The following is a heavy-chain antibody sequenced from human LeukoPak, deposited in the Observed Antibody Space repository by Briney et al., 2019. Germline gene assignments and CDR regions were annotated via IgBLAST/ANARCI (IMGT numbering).Heavy chain of an antibody. CDR2: VRKVGTT. CDR3: AREGEKGDGYNHGFDY. CDR1: GFTFGDYA. Sequence: GGFLRLSCTASGFTFGDYAMSWIRQAPGKGLEWVAVVRKVGTTVYIDSVKGRFTISRDTSKNTLNLQMNSLRAEDTAVYYCAREGEKGDGYNHGFDYWGQGTLVTVSS. D-gene: IGHD5-24*01. V-gene: IGHV3-20*04. J-gene: IGHJ4*02.